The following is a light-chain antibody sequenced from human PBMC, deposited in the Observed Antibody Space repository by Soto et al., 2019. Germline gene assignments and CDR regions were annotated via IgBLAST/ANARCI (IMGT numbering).Light chain of an antibody. V-gene: IGKV3-20*01. CDR3: QQYGGSTGT. CDR2: GTS. J-gene: IGKJ1*01. CDR1: QSITSSY. Sequence: EIVLTQSPGTLSLSPGERATLSCRASQSITSSYLAWYQQKPGRIPRLIIYGTSSRAGGVPDRFSGSGSGTDFTLTISRLEPEDFAVYYCQQYGGSTGTFGQGTKV.